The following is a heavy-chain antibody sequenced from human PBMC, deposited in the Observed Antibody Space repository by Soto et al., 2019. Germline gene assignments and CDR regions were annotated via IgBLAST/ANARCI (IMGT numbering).Heavy chain of an antibody. V-gene: IGHV3-21*01. Sequence: GGSMRISCAACGFTFNSYAMSWVRQAQGKGLEWVSAISGSSSYIYYADSVKGRFTISRDNAKNSLYLQMNSLRAEDTAVYYCARHYDFWSGYSEWFDPWGQGTLVTVSS. D-gene: IGHD3-3*01. CDR3: ARHYDFWSGYSEWFDP. CDR1: GFTFNSYA. CDR2: ISGSSSYI. J-gene: IGHJ5*01.